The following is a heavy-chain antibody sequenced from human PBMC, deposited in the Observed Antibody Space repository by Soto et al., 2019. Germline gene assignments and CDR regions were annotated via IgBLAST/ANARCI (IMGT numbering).Heavy chain of an antibody. V-gene: IGHV4-59*01. CDR2: IYYSGST. CDR1: GGSISSYY. Sequence: SETLSLTCTVSGGSISSYYWSWIRQPPGKGLEWIGYIYYSGSTNYNPSLKSRVTISVDTSKNQFSLKLSSVTAADTAVYYCASQVTAGKYCSSTSCSRFDYWGQGTLVTVSS. J-gene: IGHJ4*02. CDR3: ASQVTAGKYCSSTSCSRFDY. D-gene: IGHD2-2*01.